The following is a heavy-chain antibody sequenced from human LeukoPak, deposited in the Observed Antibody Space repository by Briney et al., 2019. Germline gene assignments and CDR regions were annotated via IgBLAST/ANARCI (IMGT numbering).Heavy chain of an antibody. CDR2: IIPIFGTA. D-gene: IGHD3-3*01. J-gene: IGHJ6*02. Sequence: SVKVSCKASGGTLSSYAISRVRQAPGQGLEWMGGIIPIFGTANYAQKFQGRVTITADESTSTAYMELSSLRSEDTAVYYCARGFYDFWSGYYQYYYYGMDVWGQGTTVTVSS. CDR1: GGTLSSYA. CDR3: ARGFYDFWSGYYQYYYYGMDV. V-gene: IGHV1-69*13.